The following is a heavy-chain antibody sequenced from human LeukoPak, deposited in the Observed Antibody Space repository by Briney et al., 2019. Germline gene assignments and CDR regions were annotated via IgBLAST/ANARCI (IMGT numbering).Heavy chain of an antibody. CDR1: GYSISSGYY. Sequence: PSETLSLTCIVSGYSISSGYYWGWIRQPPGKGLEWIGNIHHSGSTYYNPSLKSRVTISVDTSKNQFSLKLSSVTAADTAVYYCAREGPKYDYVWGSYRPPPYWYFDLWGRGTLVTVSS. CDR2: IHHSGST. V-gene: IGHV4-38-2*02. J-gene: IGHJ2*01. D-gene: IGHD3-16*02. CDR3: AREGPKYDYVWGSYRPPPYWYFDL.